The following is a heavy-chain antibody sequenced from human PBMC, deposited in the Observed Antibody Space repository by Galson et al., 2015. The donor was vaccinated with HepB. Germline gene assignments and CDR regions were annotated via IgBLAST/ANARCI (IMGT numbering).Heavy chain of an antibody. CDR2: MNPNSGNT. CDR3: ARGTLRFLEWHEEPSDFDY. Sequence: SVKVSCKASGYTFTSYDINWVRQATGQGLEWMGWMNPNSGNTGYAQKFQGRVTMTRNTSISTAYMELSSLRSEDTAVYYCARGTLRFLEWHEEPSDFDYWGQGTLVTVSS. CDR1: GYTFTSYD. D-gene: IGHD3-3*01. J-gene: IGHJ4*02. V-gene: IGHV1-8*01.